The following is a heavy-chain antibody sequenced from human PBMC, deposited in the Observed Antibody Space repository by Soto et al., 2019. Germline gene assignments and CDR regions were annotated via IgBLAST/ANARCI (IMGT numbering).Heavy chain of an antibody. CDR2: ISYDGSNK. CDR3: ARDSFGSYGYFDY. J-gene: IGHJ4*02. Sequence: GSLRLSCAASGFTFSSYAMHWVRQAPGKGLEWVAVISYDGSNKYYADSVKGRFTISRDNSKNTLYLQMNGLRAEDTAVYYCARDSFGSYGYFDYWGQGTLVTVSS. CDR1: GFTFSSYA. D-gene: IGHD1-26*01. V-gene: IGHV3-30-3*01.